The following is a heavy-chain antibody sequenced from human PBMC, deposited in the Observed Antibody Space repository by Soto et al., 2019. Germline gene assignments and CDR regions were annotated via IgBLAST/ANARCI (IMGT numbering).Heavy chain of an antibody. V-gene: IGHV5-10-1*01. J-gene: IGHJ5*02. D-gene: IGHD6-25*01. Sequence: ASLKFSRPGCGYSFTRYWTHWVRLVPGKGLEWMGRIDPDISYTVCDPAFQGHVTFSLDESNQTVYLQWDSMTASDTSIYHCATIMPTAGFDPCGQGTLVTVSS. CDR3: ATIMPTAGFDP. CDR2: IDPDISYT. CDR1: GYSFTRYW.